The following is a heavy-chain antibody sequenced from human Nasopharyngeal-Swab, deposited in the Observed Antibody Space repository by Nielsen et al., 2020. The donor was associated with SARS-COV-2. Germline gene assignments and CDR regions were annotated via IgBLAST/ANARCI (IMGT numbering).Heavy chain of an antibody. V-gene: IGHV1-46*01. CDR2: FNPSGGGT. J-gene: IGHJ6*02. D-gene: IGHD3-10*01. CDR3: ARMMYFHGYYAMDV. CDR1: GYTFTTYY. Sequence: ASVKVSCKASGYTFTTYYIHWVRQAPGQGLEWMGIFNPSGGGTNYAQKFKGRATMTGDTSTGTVYMELTSLTSEDTAVYYCARMMYFHGYYAMDVWGQGTTVTVSS.